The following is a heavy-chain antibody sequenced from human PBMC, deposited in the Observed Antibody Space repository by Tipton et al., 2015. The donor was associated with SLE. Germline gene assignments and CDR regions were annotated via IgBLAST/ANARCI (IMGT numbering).Heavy chain of an antibody. V-gene: IGHV4-34*01. Sequence: TLSLTCAVYGGSISGYYWNWVRQPPGRGLEWIAEINRSGSTNYNPSLKSRVTISVDTSKNQFSLKLSSVTAADTAVYYCATSLNYYDSSGPVAWGQGTMVTVSS. CDR2: INRSGST. D-gene: IGHD3-22*01. J-gene: IGHJ3*01. CDR1: GGSISGYY. CDR3: ATSLNYYDSSGPVA.